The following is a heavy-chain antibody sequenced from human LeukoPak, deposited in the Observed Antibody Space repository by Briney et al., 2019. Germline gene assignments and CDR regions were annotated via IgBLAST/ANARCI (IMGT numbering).Heavy chain of an antibody. V-gene: IGHV4-61*02. D-gene: IGHD3-16*02. Sequence: SETLSLTCTVSGGSISSGSYYWSWIRQPAGKGLEWIGRIYTSGSTNYNPSLKSRVTISVDTSKNQFSLKLSSVTAADTAVYYCARDRAYDYVWGSYRYIWFGPWGQGALVTVSS. CDR1: GGSISSGSYY. CDR2: IYTSGST. J-gene: IGHJ5*02. CDR3: ARDRAYDYVWGSYRYIWFGP.